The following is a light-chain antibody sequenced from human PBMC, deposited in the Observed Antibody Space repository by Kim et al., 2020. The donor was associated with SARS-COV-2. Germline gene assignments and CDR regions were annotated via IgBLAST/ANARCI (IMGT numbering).Light chain of an antibody. CDR2: GAS. J-gene: IGKJ2*01. V-gene: IGKV3-15*01. Sequence: SPGESAPLSGRASQSVSSNLAWYPHKPGQAPRFLIYGASNRAIGVPDRFSGSGSGTEFTLTISSLQSEDFALYYCQQYNNWPPMYTFGQGTKLEI. CDR1: QSVSSN. CDR3: QQYNNWPPMYT.